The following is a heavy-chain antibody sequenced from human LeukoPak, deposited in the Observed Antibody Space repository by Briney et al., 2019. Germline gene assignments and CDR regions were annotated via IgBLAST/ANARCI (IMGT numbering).Heavy chain of an antibody. Sequence: GGSLRLSCAASGFTFSTSAMNRVRQAPGKGLEWVSSINQGATHIYYADSVRGRFTISRDNAKNSLYLQMSSLRAEDTAVYYCARGAYYDSSGYFLDAFDIWGQGTMVTVSS. CDR1: GFTFSTSA. CDR3: ARGAYYDSSGYFLDAFDI. D-gene: IGHD3-22*01. V-gene: IGHV3-21*01. CDR2: INQGATHI. J-gene: IGHJ3*02.